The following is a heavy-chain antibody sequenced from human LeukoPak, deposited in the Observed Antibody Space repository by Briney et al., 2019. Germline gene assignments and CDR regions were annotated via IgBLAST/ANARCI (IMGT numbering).Heavy chain of an antibody. Sequence: GASVTVSCKASGYTFTVYYMHWVRQAPGQGLEGMGWINPNSGGTNYTQKFQGRVTMTRDTSISTAYMELSRLRSDDTAVYYCARGGTTVTTYRRSRGGWFDPWGQGTLVTVSS. CDR2: INPNSGGT. V-gene: IGHV1-2*02. CDR3: ARGGTTVTTYRRSRGGWFDP. J-gene: IGHJ5*02. CDR1: GYTFTVYY. D-gene: IGHD4-17*01.